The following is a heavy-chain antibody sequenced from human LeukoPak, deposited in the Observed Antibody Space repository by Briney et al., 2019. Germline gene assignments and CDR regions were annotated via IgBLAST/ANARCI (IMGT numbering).Heavy chain of an antibody. CDR2: VSATGGSA. D-gene: IGHD3-16*01. Sequence: HSGGSLRLSCTVSGFTFSNYAMSWVRQAPGKGLEWVSPVSATGGSAYYADSVKGRFTISRDNSRSTLYLQMNSLRAEDTAVYYCAKEGGLTGFASHWGQGTLVTVSS. V-gene: IGHV3-23*01. CDR3: AKEGGLTGFASH. CDR1: GFTFSNYA. J-gene: IGHJ4*02.